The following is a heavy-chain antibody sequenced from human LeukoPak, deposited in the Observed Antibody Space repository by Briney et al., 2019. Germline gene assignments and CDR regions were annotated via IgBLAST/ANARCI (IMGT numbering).Heavy chain of an antibody. CDR1: GFTFSSYA. Sequence: HAGGSLRLSCAASGFTFSSYAMSWVRQAPGKGLEWVSAISGSGGSTYYADSVKGRFTISRDNSKNTLYLQMNSLRAEDTAVYYCAKDQSGDCPPCYDAFDIWGQGTMVTVSS. D-gene: IGHD2-21*02. CDR2: ISGSGGST. J-gene: IGHJ3*02. V-gene: IGHV3-23*01. CDR3: AKDQSGDCPPCYDAFDI.